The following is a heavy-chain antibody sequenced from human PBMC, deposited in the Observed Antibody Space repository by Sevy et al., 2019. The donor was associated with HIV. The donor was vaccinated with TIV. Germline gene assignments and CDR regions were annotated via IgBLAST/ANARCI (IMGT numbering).Heavy chain of an antibody. V-gene: IGHV6-1*01. J-gene: IGHJ6*02. CDR3: ARDLSSSSSGVGYYYYGMDV. D-gene: IGHD6-6*01. Sequence: SQTLSLTCAISGDSVSSNSAAWNWIRQSPSRGLEWLGRTYYRSKWYNDYAVSVKSRITINPDTSKNQFSLQLNSVTPEDTAVYYCARDLSSSSSGVGYYYYGMDVWGQRTTVTVSS. CDR2: TYYRSKWYN. CDR1: GDSVSSNSAA.